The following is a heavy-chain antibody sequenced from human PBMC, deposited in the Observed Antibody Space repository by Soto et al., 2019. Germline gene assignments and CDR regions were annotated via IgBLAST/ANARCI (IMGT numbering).Heavy chain of an antibody. D-gene: IGHD3-10*01. J-gene: IGHJ4*02. CDR1: GGSISSGNYY. CDR2: ISYSGSA. CDR3: ATMGTPATGLYYVDY. V-gene: IGHV4-30-4*01. Sequence: QVQLQESGPGLVKPSQTLSLTCTVSGGSISSGNYYWSWIRQPPGKGLEWIGFISYSGSAYYNPSLTRRVTISLDTSQSQFSLNLSFVTAADTAVYYCATMGTPATGLYYVDYWGQGTLVTVSS.